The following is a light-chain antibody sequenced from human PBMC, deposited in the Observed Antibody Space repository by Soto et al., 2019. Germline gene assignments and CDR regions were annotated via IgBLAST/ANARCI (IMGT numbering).Light chain of an antibody. CDR2: AAS. Sequence: SQLTQSPSSLSASVGDRVTITCRASQGFTTYLAWYQQKPGTAPKLLISAASTLQSGVPSRFSGSGSGADFTLTISSLQPEDFATYYCQQLNSYPITFGQGTRLEIK. CDR3: QQLNSYPIT. J-gene: IGKJ5*01. CDR1: QGFTTY. V-gene: IGKV1-9*01.